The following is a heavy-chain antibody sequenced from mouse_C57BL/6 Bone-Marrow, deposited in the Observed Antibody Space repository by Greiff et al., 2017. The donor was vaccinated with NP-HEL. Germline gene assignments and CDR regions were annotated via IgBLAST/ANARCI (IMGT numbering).Heavy chain of an antibody. J-gene: IGHJ4*01. V-gene: IGHV1-81*01. D-gene: IGHD3-1*01. CDR3: ARQGYVGAMDY. CDR1: GYTFTSYG. Sequence: VQLQQSGAELARPGASVKLSCKASGYTFTSYGISWVKQRTGQGLEWIGEIYPRSGNTYYNEKFKGKATLTADKSSSTAYMELRILTSEDSAVYFCARQGYVGAMDYWGQGTSVTVSS. CDR2: IYPRSGNT.